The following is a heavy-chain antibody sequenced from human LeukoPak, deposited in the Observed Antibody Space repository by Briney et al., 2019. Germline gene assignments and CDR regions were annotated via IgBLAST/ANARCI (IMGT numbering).Heavy chain of an antibody. D-gene: IGHD1-26*01. J-gene: IGHJ4*02. V-gene: IGHV3-73*01. CDR3: STSGSYYGGTNDY. CDR1: GFTFSGSA. CDR2: IRIKANSYAT. Sequence: PGGSLRLSCAASGFTFSGSAMHWVRQASGKGLEWVGRIRIKANSYATAYAASVKGRFTISRDDSKNTAYLQMNSLKTEDTAVYYCSTSGSYYGGTNDYWGQGTLVTVSS.